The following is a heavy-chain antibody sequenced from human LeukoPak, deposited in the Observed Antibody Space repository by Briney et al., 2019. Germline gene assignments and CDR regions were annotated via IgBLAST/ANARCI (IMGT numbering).Heavy chain of an antibody. J-gene: IGHJ4*02. V-gene: IGHV3-21*01. CDR2: ISSSSSYI. D-gene: IGHD3-22*01. CDR3: ARDSYYYESGGFDF. CDR1: GFTFSDYT. Sequence: PGGSLRLSCAGSGFTFSDYTMNWVCQAPGKGLEWVSSISSSSSYIYYADSVKGRLTISRDNAKNSLYLQMNSLRAEDTAVYYCARDSYYYESGGFDFWGQGTPVTVSS.